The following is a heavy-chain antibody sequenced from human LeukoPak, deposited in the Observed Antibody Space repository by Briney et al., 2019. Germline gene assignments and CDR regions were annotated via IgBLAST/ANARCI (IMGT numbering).Heavy chain of an antibody. CDR3: ASSGEQDYDSSGYYFDFDY. J-gene: IGHJ4*02. CDR1: GFTFSSYE. CDR2: ISSSGSTI. V-gene: IGHV3-48*03. D-gene: IGHD3-22*01. Sequence: GGSLRLSCAASGFTFSSYEMNWVRQAPGKGLEWVSYISSSGSTICYADSVKGRFTISRDNAKNSLYLQMNSLRAEDTAVYYCASSGEQDYDSSGYYFDFDYWGQGTLVTVSS.